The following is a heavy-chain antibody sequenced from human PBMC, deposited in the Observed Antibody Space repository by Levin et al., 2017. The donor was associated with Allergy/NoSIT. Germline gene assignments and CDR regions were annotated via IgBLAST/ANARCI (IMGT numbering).Heavy chain of an antibody. J-gene: IGHJ4*02. CDR3: ARTRDGTCRGPFDY. CDR1: GFSLSTSGMC. V-gene: IGHV2-70*01. D-gene: IGHD5-24*01. Sequence: QTLSLTCTFSGFSLSTSGMCVSWIRQPPGKALEWLALIDWDDDKYYSTSLKTRLTISKDTSKNQVVLTMTNMDPVDTATYYCARTRDGTCRGPFDYWGQGTLVTVSS. CDR2: IDWDDDK.